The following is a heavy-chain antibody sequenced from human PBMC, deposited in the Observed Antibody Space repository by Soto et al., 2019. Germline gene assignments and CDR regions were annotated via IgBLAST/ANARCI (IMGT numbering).Heavy chain of an antibody. D-gene: IGHD2-15*01. CDR2: INAGNGNT. Sequence: QVQLVQSGAEEKKPGASVKVSCKASEYTFTNYALHWVRQAPGQRLEWMGWINAGNGNTKYSQKFQGRATITRDTSASTAYMELSSLRSEDTAVYYCARDILFDYWGQGTLVTVSS. CDR3: ARDILFDY. J-gene: IGHJ4*02. V-gene: IGHV1-3*05. CDR1: EYTFTNYA.